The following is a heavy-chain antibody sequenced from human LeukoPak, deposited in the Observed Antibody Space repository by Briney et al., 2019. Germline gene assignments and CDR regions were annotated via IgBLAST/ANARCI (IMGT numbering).Heavy chain of an antibody. CDR3: ARLLTSSSSGWYSQSIDI. D-gene: IGHD6-19*01. Sequence: PGGSLRLSCAASGFTFSSYNIYWVRQAPGKGLEGVSSISSSSTYIYYADSVKGRFTISRDNAKSSLSLQMNSLRAEDTAVYYCARLLTSSSSGWYSQSIDIWGQGTMVTVSS. V-gene: IGHV3-21*01. CDR2: ISSSSTYI. CDR1: GFTFSSYN. J-gene: IGHJ3*02.